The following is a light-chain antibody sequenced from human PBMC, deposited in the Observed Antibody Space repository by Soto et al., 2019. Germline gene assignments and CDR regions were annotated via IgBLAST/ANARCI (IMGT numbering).Light chain of an antibody. J-gene: IGKJ1*01. V-gene: IGKV3-15*01. CDR1: QTLTSS. CDR2: GAS. CDR3: QQYNNWPRT. Sequence: ENVLTQSPGTLSLSPGERATLSCRASQTLTSSSLAWYQQKPGQAPRLLIYGASTRATGIAARFSGSGSGTEFTLTISSLQSEDFAVYYCQQYNNWPRTFGQGTKVDI.